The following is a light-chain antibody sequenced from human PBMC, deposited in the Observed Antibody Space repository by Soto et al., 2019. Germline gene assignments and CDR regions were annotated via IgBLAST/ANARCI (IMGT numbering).Light chain of an antibody. CDR3: SSYAGSSNV. Sequence: QSVLTQPPSASGSPGQSVAIPCTVTSSDVGGYNYVSWYQQHPGKAPKLMIYEVNKRPSGVPDRFSGSKSGNTASLTVSGLQAEDEADYYCSSYAGSSNVFGTGTKVTVL. CDR1: SSDVGGYNY. V-gene: IGLV2-8*01. J-gene: IGLJ1*01. CDR2: EVN.